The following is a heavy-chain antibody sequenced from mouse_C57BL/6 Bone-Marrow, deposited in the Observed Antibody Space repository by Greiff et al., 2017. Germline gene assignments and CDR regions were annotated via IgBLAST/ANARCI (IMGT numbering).Heavy chain of an antibody. CDR2: ISSGGSYT. V-gene: IGHV5-6*01. CDR1: GFTFSSYG. D-gene: IGHD4-1*01. Sequence: EVQLVESGGDLVKPGGSLKLSCAASGFTFSSYGMSWVRQTPDKRLEWVATISSGGSYTYYPDSVKGRFTISRDNAKNTLYLQMSSLKSEDTAMYYCARLGLYWGQGTLVTVSA. CDR3: ARLGLY. J-gene: IGHJ3*01.